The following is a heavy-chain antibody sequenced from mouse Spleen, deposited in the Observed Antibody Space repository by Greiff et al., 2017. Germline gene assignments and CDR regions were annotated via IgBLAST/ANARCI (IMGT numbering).Heavy chain of an antibody. J-gene: IGHJ3*01. CDR1: GYTFTSYW. D-gene: IGHD2-4*01. CDR3: ARGTMITTGGFAY. Sequence: QVQLQQPGAELVRPGSSVKLSCKASGYTFTSYWMDWVKQRPGQGLEWIGNIYPSDSETHYNQKFKDKATLTVDKSSSTAYMQLSSLTSEDSAVYYCARGTMITTGGFAYWGQGTLVTVSA. CDR2: IYPSDSET. V-gene: IGHV1-61*01.